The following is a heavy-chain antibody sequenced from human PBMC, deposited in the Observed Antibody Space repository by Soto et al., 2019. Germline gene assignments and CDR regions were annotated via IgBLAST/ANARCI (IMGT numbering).Heavy chain of an antibody. Sequence: TSDTLSLTCTVSGDSIRPYYWTWIRQPPGKGLEWIGYVYYSGSVNYNPSLKSRVTMSVDTSKNQFSLKLSSVTAADTAVYYCARVAEMATISYWGQGTLVTVSS. CDR2: VYYSGSV. CDR1: GDSIRPYY. D-gene: IGHD5-12*01. V-gene: IGHV4-59*08. CDR3: ARVAEMATISY. J-gene: IGHJ4*02.